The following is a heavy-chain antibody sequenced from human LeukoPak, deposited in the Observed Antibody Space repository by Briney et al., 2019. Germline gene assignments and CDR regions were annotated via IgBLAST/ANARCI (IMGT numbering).Heavy chain of an antibody. CDR1: GFTVSSNY. Sequence: GGSLRLSCAASGFTVSSNYMSWVRQAPGKGLEWVSVIYSGGSTYYADSVKGRFTISRDNSKNTLYLQMNSLRAEDTAVYYCARIAPIVGARYYFDYWGQGTLVTVSS. V-gene: IGHV3-53*01. J-gene: IGHJ4*02. CDR2: IYSGGST. D-gene: IGHD1-26*01. CDR3: ARIAPIVGARYYFDY.